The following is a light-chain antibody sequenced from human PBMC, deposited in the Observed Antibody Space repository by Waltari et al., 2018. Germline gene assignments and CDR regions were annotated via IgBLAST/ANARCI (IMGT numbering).Light chain of an antibody. Sequence: EIVLTQSPGTLSLSPGERATLSCRASPSVSSSYLAWYQQKPGQAPRLLIFGASSRATGIPDMFSGSGSGTDFTLTISRLEPEDFAVYYGQQYGSSPLFGQGTKVEIK. CDR1: PSVSSSY. CDR3: QQYGSSPL. CDR2: GAS. J-gene: IGKJ1*01. V-gene: IGKV3-20*01.